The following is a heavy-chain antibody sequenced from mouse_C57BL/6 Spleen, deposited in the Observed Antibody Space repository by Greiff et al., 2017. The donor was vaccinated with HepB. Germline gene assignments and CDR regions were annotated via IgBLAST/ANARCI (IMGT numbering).Heavy chain of an antibody. D-gene: IGHD2-2*01. J-gene: IGHJ4*01. V-gene: IGHV1-52*01. CDR1: GYTFTSYW. Sequence: QVQLQQPGAELVRPGSSVKLSCKASGYTFTSYWMHWVKQRPIQGLEWIGNIDPSDSDTHYNQKFKDKATLTVDKSSSTAYMQLSSLTSEDSAVYYCARDGYDDYYAMDYWGQGTSVTVSS. CDR3: ARDGYDDYYAMDY. CDR2: IDPSDSDT.